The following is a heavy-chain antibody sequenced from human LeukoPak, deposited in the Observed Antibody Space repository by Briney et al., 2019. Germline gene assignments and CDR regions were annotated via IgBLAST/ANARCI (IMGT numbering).Heavy chain of an antibody. V-gene: IGHV4-61*02. CDR2: IYTSGST. J-gene: IGHJ3*02. CDR1: GGSISSGSYY. Sequence: PSETLSLTCTVSGGSISSGSYYWSWIRQPAGKGLEWIGRIYTSGSTHYNPSLKSRVTISVDTSKNRFSLKLSSVTAADTAVYYCARSDGYGLVGIWGQGTMVTVSS. D-gene: IGHD3-10*01. CDR3: ARSDGYGLVGI.